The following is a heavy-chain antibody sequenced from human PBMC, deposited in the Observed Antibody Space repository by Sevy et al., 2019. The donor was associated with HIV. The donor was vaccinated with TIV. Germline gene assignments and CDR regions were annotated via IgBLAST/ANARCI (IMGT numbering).Heavy chain of an antibody. CDR2: ISYDGSNK. CDR3: AKDLEEYSSSSDY. V-gene: IGHV3-30*18. J-gene: IGHJ4*02. Sequence: AGSLRLSCAASGFTFSSYGMHWVRQVPGKGLEWVAVISYDGSNKYYADSVKGRFTISRDNSKNTLYLQMSSLRAEDTAVYFCAKDLEEYSSSSDYWGQGTLVTVSS. CDR1: GFTFSSYG. D-gene: IGHD6-6*01.